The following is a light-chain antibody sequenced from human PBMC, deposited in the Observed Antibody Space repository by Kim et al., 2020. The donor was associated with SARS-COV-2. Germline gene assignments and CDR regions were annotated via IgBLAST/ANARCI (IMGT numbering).Light chain of an antibody. CDR1: SSDVGGYYY. J-gene: IGLJ2*01. CDR2: DVS. CDR3: SSYAGSNNYGI. V-gene: IGLV2-8*01. Sequence: QSIPISCTGTSSDVGGYYYVSWYQQHPGRAPKLMIYDVSKRPSGVPDRFSGSKSGNAASLTVSGLQAEDEADYYCSSYAGSNNYGIFGGGTQLTVL.